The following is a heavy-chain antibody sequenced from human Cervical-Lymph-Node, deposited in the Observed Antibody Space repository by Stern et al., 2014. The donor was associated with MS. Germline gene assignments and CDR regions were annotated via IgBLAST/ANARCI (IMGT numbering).Heavy chain of an antibody. CDR3: ARGSHQLYYAFEY. Sequence: VQLVESGAEVKKPGSSVKVSCKASGGTFNSYAINWGRQAPGQGLEWMGQFIPILGSSKYAQKFQGRVTITADESTTTAYVELNSLRSEDTAIYYCARGSHQLYYAFEYWGQGTLVTVSS. D-gene: IGHD2-8*01. J-gene: IGHJ4*02. CDR1: GGTFNSYA. CDR2: FIPILGSS. V-gene: IGHV1-69*01.